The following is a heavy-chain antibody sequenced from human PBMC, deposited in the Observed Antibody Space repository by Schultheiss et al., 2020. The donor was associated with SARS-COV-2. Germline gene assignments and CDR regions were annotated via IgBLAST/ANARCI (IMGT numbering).Heavy chain of an antibody. J-gene: IGHJ6*02. CDR2: IYYSGST. Sequence: SQTLSLTCTVSGGSISSGGYYWSWIRQQPGKGLEWIGYIYYSGSTYYNPSLKSRVTISVDTSSYHFSLKLSSVTAADTAVYYCARLGYNDNSPIFYYFYGLDVWGQGTTVTVSS. CDR3: ARLGYNDNSPIFYYFYGLDV. CDR1: GGSISSGGYY. V-gene: IGHV4-31*03. D-gene: IGHD3-22*01.